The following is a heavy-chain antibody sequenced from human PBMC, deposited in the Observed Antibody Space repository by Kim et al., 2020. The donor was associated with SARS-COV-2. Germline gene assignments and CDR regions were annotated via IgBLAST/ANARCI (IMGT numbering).Heavy chain of an antibody. CDR2: ISSSSSYI. CDR3: ARDGDLWFGELFTVRIFDY. J-gene: IGHJ4*02. CDR1: GFTFSSYS. D-gene: IGHD3-10*01. V-gene: IGHV3-21*01. Sequence: GGSLRLSCAASGFTFSSYSMNWVRQAPGKGLEWVSSISSSSSYIYYADSVKGRFTISRDNAKNSLYLQMNSLRAEDTAVYYCARDGDLWFGELFTVRIFDYWGQGTLVTVSS.